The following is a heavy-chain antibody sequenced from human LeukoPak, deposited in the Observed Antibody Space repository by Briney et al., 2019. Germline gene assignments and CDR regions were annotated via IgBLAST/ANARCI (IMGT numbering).Heavy chain of an antibody. V-gene: IGHV4-34*01. CDR1: GGSFSGYY. Sequence: PSETLSLTCAVYGGSFSGYYWSWIRQPPGKGLEWIGEINHSGSTNYNPSLKSRVTISVDTSKNQFSLKLSSVTAADTAVYYCARGRSYGGNSIGYWGQETLVTVSS. CDR3: ARGRSYGGNSIGY. CDR2: INHSGST. D-gene: IGHD4-23*01. J-gene: IGHJ4*02.